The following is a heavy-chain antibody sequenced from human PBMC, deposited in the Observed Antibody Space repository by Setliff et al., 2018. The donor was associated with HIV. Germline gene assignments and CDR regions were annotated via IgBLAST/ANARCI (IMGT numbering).Heavy chain of an antibody. V-gene: IGHV3-33*08. J-gene: IGHJ3*02. CDR3: VRDKWLVPDTFDI. CDR2: IWRDGSSK. D-gene: IGHD6-19*01. CDR1: GFTFSAYA. Sequence: GGSLRLSCAASGFTFSAYAMYWVRQAPGKGLEWVALIWRDGSSKYYADSVKGRFTISRDNAKNSLYLQMNSLRAEDMALYYCVRDKWLVPDTFDIWGQGTMVTVSS.